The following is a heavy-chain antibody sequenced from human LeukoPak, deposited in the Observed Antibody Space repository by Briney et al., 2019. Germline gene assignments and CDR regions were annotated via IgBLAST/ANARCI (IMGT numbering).Heavy chain of an antibody. CDR3: AVLGGGSYYGSYYYYMDV. J-gene: IGHJ6*03. CDR2: INPNSGGT. Sequence: ASVKVSCKASGYTFTSYAMHWVRQAPGQGLEWMGWINPNSGGTNYAQKFQGRVTMTRDTSISTAYMELSRLRSDDTAVYYCAVLGGGSYYGSYYYYMDVWGKGTTVTVSS. D-gene: IGHD1-26*01. CDR1: GYTFTSYA. V-gene: IGHV1-2*02.